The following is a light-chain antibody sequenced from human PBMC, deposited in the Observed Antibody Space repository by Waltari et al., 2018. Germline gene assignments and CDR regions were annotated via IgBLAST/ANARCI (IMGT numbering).Light chain of an antibody. CDR3: AAWDDSLSGLV. Sequence: QSVLTPPPPPPRTPGQKAPISCNGSSSNIGSDNVYWYQQFPGTAPKLRIFKNNQRPSGVPDRFSDSKSGTSTSLAINGLRSEDEADYYCAAWDDSLSGLVLGGGTKVTVL. CDR1: SSNIGSDN. V-gene: IGLV1-47*01. J-gene: IGLJ3*02. CDR2: KNN.